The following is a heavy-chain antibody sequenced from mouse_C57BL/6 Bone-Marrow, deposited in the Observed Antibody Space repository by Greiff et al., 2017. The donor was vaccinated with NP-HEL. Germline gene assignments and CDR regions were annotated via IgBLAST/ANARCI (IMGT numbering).Heavy chain of an antibody. J-gene: IGHJ4*01. Sequence: VQLQQSGAELVKPGASVKISCKASGYAFSSYWMNWVKQRPGKGLEWIGQIYPGDGDTNYNGKFKGKATLTADKSSSTAYMQLSSLTSEDSVVYVCARDDDYYADCYAMDYWGQGTSVTVSS. V-gene: IGHV1-80*01. CDR3: ARDDDYYADCYAMDY. CDR2: IYPGDGDT. CDR1: GYAFSSYW. D-gene: IGHD2-3*01.